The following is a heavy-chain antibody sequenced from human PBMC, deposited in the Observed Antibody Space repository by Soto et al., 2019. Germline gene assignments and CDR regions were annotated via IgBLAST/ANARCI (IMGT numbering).Heavy chain of an antibody. J-gene: IGHJ1*01. D-gene: IGHD3-22*01. CDR2: IIPIFGTA. CDR1: GGTFSSYA. CDR3: ASSYDSSGIEYFQD. Sequence: SVKVSCKASGGTFSSYAISWVRQAPGQGLEWMGGIIPIFGTANYAQKFQGRVTITADESTSTAYMELSSLRSEDTAVYYCASSYDSSGIEYFQDWGQGTLVTVSS. V-gene: IGHV1-69*13.